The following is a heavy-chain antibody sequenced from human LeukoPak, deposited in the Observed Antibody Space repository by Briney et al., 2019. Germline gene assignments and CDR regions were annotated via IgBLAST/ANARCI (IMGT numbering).Heavy chain of an antibody. CDR1: AYSISSGYY. CDR3: ARDRGTWNDDGFDY. D-gene: IGHD1-1*01. CDR2: IYTSGST. V-gene: IGHV4-61*02. Sequence: SETLSLTCTVSAYSISSGYYWGWIRQPAGKGLEWIGRIYTSGSTNYNPSLKSRVTISVDTSKNQFSLKLSSVTAADTAVYYCARDRGTWNDDGFDYWGQGTLVTVSS. J-gene: IGHJ4*02.